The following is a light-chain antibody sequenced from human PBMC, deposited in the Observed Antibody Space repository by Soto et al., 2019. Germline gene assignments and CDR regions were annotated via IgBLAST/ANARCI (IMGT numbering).Light chain of an antibody. CDR1: QNIDTY. Sequence: EVVLTQSPATLSSSPGEIVTLSCRASQNIDTYLAWYQQRPGQAPRLLIYDASYRAVGIPSRFSGSGSGTDFTLTISSLEPADFAIYHCQQRRNWSPGTFGQGTRLEIK. V-gene: IGKV3-11*01. CDR3: QQRRNWSPGT. J-gene: IGKJ5*01. CDR2: DAS.